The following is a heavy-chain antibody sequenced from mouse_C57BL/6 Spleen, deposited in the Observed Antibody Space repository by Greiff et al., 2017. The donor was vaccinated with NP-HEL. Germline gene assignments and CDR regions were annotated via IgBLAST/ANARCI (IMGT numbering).Heavy chain of an antibody. Sequence: QVQLQQPGAELVKPGASVKLSCKASGYTFTSYWMHWVKQRPGRGLEWIGRIDPNSGGTKYNEKFKSKATLTVDKPSSTAYMQLSSLTSEDSAVYYCAREDHYYGSSFHFDYWGQGTTLTVSS. V-gene: IGHV1-72*01. D-gene: IGHD1-1*01. CDR2: IDPNSGGT. J-gene: IGHJ2*01. CDR3: AREDHYYGSSFHFDY. CDR1: GYTFTSYW.